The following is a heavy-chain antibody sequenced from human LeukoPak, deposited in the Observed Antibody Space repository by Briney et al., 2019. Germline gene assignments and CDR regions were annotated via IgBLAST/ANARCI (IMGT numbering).Heavy chain of an antibody. J-gene: IGHJ4*02. CDR1: GFIFSRYG. Sequence: GGSLRLSCGASGFIFSRYGMHWVRQAPGKGLEWVASIRNDESSKYYADSVTGRFSIFRDNSKNTLSLQMNTLRAEDTAVYYCATTDSSGYYLIRGFDYWGQGTLVTVSS. CDR3: ATTDSSGYYLIRGFDY. CDR2: IRNDESSK. V-gene: IGHV3-30*02. D-gene: IGHD3-22*01.